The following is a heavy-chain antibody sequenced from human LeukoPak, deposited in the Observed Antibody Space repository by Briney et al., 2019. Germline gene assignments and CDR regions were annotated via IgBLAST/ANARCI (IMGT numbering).Heavy chain of an antibody. CDR2: VNTDGTTT. Sequence: GGSLRLSCAASGFTFSRYWMHWVRQAPGKGLMWVSRVNTDGTTTTYADSVKGRFTISRDNAKNTLYLQMNSLRVEDTAVYHCARDLSDYGDSWGQGSLVTVSS. CDR1: GFTFSRYW. CDR3: ARDLSDYGDS. V-gene: IGHV3-74*01. J-gene: IGHJ4*02.